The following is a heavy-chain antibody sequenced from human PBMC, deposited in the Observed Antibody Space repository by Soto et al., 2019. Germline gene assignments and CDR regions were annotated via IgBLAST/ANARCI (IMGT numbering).Heavy chain of an antibody. D-gene: IGHD3-16*01. J-gene: IGHJ6*02. Sequence: QVQLVQSGAEVKKPGSSVKVSCKASGGTFSSYAISWVRQAPGQGLEWMGGIIPIFGTANYAQKFQGRVTMTGEDSTTTAYRGRSSVRSEDTAVYHCSTGGTGYRPYYYYSYGMDSWAQGTTVTVPS. CDR2: IIPIFGTA. V-gene: IGHV1-69*01. CDR1: GGTFSSYA. CDR3: STGGTGYRPYYYYSYGMDS.